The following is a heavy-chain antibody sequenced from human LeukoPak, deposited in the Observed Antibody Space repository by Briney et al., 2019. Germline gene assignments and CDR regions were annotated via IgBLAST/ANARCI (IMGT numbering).Heavy chain of an antibody. CDR2: ISSSSSYI. CDR1: GFTFSSYS. V-gene: IGHV3-21*01. D-gene: IGHD6-19*01. CDR3: AWGSGPNNWFDP. J-gene: IGHJ5*02. Sequence: PGGSLRLSCAASGFTFSSYSMNWVRQAPGKGLEWVSSISSSSSYIYYADSLKGRFTISRDNAKNSLYLQMNSLRAEDTAVYYCAWGSGPNNWFDPWGQGTLVTVSS.